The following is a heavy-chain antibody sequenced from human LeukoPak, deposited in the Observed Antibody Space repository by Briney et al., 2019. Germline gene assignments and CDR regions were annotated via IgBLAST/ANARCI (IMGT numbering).Heavy chain of an antibody. CDR2: INGDGSNV. J-gene: IGHJ4*02. D-gene: IGHD2-2*01. V-gene: IGHV3-74*01. CDR3: GRGKSPAAVDD. CDR1: GFVFSDYY. Sequence: GGSLRLSCAASGFVFSDYYMHWVRQAPGKGLVWVSHINGDGSNVNYADSVKGRFTISRDNAKNTLYLQMNSLRVEDTALYYCGRGKSPAAVDDWGQGTLVMVPS.